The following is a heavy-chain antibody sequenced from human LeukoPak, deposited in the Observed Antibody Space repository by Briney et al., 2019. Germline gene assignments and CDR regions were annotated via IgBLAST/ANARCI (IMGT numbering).Heavy chain of an antibody. J-gene: IGHJ4*02. Sequence: ASVKVSCKASGYTFTSYGISWVRQAPGQGLEWMGWISAYNGNTNYAQKLQGRVTMTTDTSTSTAYMELRSLRSDDTAVYYCARDQIFWSGYYEYYLDYWGQGTLVTVSS. V-gene: IGHV1-18*01. CDR2: ISAYNGNT. CDR3: ARDQIFWSGYYEYYLDY. CDR1: GYTFTSYG. D-gene: IGHD3-3*01.